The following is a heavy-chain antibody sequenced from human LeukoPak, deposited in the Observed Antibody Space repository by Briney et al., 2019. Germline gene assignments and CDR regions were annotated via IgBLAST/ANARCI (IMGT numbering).Heavy chain of an antibody. D-gene: IGHD2-2*01. CDR2: IWSDGGKS. Sequence: PGGSLRLSCAASGFTFSAYGMHWVRQAPGKGLEWVAVIWSDGGKSYNSDSVKGRFTISRDNSKNTLYLQMNSLRADDTAVYYCATDSIGPATDFGYWGQGTLVTVSS. V-gene: IGHV3-33*01. CDR1: GFTFSAYG. J-gene: IGHJ4*02. CDR3: ATDSIGPATDFGY.